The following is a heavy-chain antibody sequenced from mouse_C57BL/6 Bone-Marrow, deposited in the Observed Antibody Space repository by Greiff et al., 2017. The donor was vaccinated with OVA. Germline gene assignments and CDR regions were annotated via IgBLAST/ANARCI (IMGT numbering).Heavy chain of an antibody. CDR3: AREGLRRGNWFAY. CDR1: GFNIKVYY. D-gene: IGHD2-4*01. Sequence: EVQLQQSGAELVKPGASVKLSCTASGFNIKVYYMHWVKQRTEQGLEWIGRIDPEDGETKYAPKFQGKATITADTSSNTAYLQLSSLTSEDTAVYYCAREGLRRGNWFAYWGQGTLVTVSA. J-gene: IGHJ3*01. CDR2: IDPEDGET. V-gene: IGHV14-2*01.